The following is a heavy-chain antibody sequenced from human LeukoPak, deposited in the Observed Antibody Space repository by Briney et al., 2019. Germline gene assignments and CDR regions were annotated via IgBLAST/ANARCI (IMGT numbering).Heavy chain of an antibody. CDR1: GFTFDDYA. CDR2: ISWNSGSI. CDR3: AKDKNYDILTGYSWATRALDY. J-gene: IGHJ4*02. D-gene: IGHD3-9*01. V-gene: IGHV3-9*01. Sequence: GGSLRLSCAASGFTFDDYAMHWVRQAPGKGLEWVSGISWNSGSIGYADSVKGRFTISRDNAKNSLYLQMNSLRAEDTALYYCAKDKNYDILTGYSWATRALDYWGQGTLVTVSS.